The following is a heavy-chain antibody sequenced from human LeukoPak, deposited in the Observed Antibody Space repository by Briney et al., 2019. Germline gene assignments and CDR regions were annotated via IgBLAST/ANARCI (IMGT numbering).Heavy chain of an antibody. V-gene: IGHV3-20*04. Sequence: PGGPLRLSCAASGFTFDHYGVSWARQAPAKGLEWVSGINWNGGSTGYADSVKGRFTITRDHAQNYLYLQMNSLRAEDTALYYCASDGGTGVHYFDYWGQGTLVTVSS. CDR3: ASDGGTGVHYFDY. J-gene: IGHJ4*02. CDR2: INWNGGST. D-gene: IGHD3/OR15-3a*01. CDR1: GFTFDHYG.